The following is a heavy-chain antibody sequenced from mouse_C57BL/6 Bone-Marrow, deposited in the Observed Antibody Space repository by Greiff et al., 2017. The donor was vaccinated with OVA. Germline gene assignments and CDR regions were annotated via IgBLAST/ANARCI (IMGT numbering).Heavy chain of an antibody. J-gene: IGHJ3*01. V-gene: IGHV14-4*01. CDR2: IDPENGDT. Sequence: EVKLQESGAELVRPGASVKLSCTASGFNIKDDYMHWVKQRPEQGLEWIGWIDPENGDTEYASKFQGKATITADTSSNTAYLQLSSLTSEDTAVYYCTFYGNYSAWFAYWGQGTLVTVSA. CDR3: TFYGNYSAWFAY. CDR1: GFNIKDDY. D-gene: IGHD2-1*01.